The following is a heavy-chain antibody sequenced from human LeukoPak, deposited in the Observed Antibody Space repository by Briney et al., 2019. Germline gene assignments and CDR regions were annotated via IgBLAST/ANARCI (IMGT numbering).Heavy chain of an antibody. CDR3: ARHITSNKRFDY. V-gene: IGHV4-38-2*01. D-gene: IGHD3-16*01. Sequence: PSETLSLTCAVSDYSISSGYYWAWIQQPPGKGLEWIASMYHTGGPYYNPSLKSRATLSVDTSKNQLSLKLSSVTAADTAVYFCARHITSNKRFDYWGQGTLVTVSS. CDR1: DYSISSGYY. CDR2: MYHTGGP. J-gene: IGHJ4*02.